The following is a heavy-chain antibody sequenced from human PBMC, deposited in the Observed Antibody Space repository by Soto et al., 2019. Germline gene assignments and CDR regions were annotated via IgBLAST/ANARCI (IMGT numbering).Heavy chain of an antibody. CDR1: GGTFSSYT. Sequence: QVQLVQSGAEVKKPGSSVKVSCKASGGTFSSYTISWVRQAPGQGLEWMGRIIHILGIANYAQKFQGRVTITADKSTSTAYMELSSLRSEDTAVYYCARTRGGYDPKSDYYYYGMDVWGQGTTVTVSS. D-gene: IGHD5-12*01. CDR3: ARTRGGYDPKSDYYYYGMDV. J-gene: IGHJ6*02. V-gene: IGHV1-69*02. CDR2: IIHILGIA.